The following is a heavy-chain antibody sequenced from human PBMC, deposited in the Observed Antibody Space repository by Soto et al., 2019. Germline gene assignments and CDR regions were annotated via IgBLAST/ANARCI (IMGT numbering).Heavy chain of an antibody. CDR2: ISSSSSYI. CDR3: ARDHRVIDDYGIDY. CDR1: GFTFSSYT. D-gene: IGHD5-12*01. V-gene: IGHV3-21*01. Sequence: GGSLRLSCAASGFTFSSYTMNWVRRAPGKGLEWVSSISSSSSYIYYADSVKGRFTISRDNAKNSLYLQMNSLRAEDTAVYYCARDHRVIDDYGIDYWGQGTLVTVSS. J-gene: IGHJ4*02.